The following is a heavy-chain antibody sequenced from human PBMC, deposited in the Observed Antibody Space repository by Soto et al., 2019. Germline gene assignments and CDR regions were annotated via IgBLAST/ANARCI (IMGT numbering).Heavy chain of an antibody. J-gene: IGHJ3*02. CDR2: INHSGST. D-gene: IGHD6-13*01. CDR1: GGSFSGYY. Sequence: SETLSLTCAVYGGSFSGYYWSWIRQPPGKGLEWIGEINHSGSTNYNPSLKSRVTISVDTSKNQLSLKLSSVTAADTAVYYCARYPGIAAAGRGKRGAFDIWGQGTMVTVSS. V-gene: IGHV4-34*01. CDR3: ARYPGIAAAGRGKRGAFDI.